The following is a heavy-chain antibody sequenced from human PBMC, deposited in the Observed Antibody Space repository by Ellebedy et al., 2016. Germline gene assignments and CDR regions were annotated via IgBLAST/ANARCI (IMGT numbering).Heavy chain of an antibody. V-gene: IGHV3-33*08. CDR2: IWYDGSNK. J-gene: IGHJ4*02. Sequence: GESLKISCAASGFTFSSYGMHWVRQAPGKGLEWVAVIWYDGSNKYYADSVKGRFTVSRDNSKNTVYLEMNSLRAEDTAVYYCARGPSHGGFDYWGQGTLVTVSS. CDR1: GFTFSSYG. D-gene: IGHD3-16*01. CDR3: ARGPSHGGFDY.